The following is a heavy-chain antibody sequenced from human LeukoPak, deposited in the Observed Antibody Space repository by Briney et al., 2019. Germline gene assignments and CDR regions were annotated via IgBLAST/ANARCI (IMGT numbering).Heavy chain of an antibody. CDR1: GFTFDDYG. Sequence: GGSLRLSCAASGFTFDDYGMSWVRQAPGKGLEWVSGINWNGGSIGYADSVKGRFTISRDNAKNSLYLQMNSLRAEDTALYYCAKDTSIAAAGTVSGFDCWGQGTLVTVSS. CDR2: INWNGGSI. V-gene: IGHV3-20*04. CDR3: AKDTSIAAAGTVSGFDC. J-gene: IGHJ4*02. D-gene: IGHD6-13*01.